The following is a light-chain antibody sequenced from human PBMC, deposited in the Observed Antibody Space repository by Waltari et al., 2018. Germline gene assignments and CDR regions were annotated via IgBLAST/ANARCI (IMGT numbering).Light chain of an antibody. CDR1: TSNIGVNF. V-gene: IGLV1-47*01. Sequence: QSVLTQPPSASGTPGQSVTISCSGSTSNIGVNFVYWYQQFPGTAPKRLIYRNSQRPSGVPDRFSGSKSCTSASLSISGLRSEDEANYYCAAWDDSLSGPVFGGETELTVL. CDR2: RNS. J-gene: IGLJ3*02. CDR3: AAWDDSLSGPV.